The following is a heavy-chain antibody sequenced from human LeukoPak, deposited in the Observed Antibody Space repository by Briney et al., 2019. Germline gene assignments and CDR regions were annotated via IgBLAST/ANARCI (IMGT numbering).Heavy chain of an antibody. CDR1: GFTFSDYY. Sequence: GGSLRLSCAASGFTFSDYYMSWIRQAPGKGLEWVSYISSSGSTIYYADSVKGRFTISRDNAKNSLYLQMNSRRAEDTAVYYCASCVYYYDSSGLDYWGQGTLVTVSS. CDR2: ISSSGSTI. V-gene: IGHV3-11*01. D-gene: IGHD3-22*01. J-gene: IGHJ4*02. CDR3: ASCVYYYDSSGLDY.